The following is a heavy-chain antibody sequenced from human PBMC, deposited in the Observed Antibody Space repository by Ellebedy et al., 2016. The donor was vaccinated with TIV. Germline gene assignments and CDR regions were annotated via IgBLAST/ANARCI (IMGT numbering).Heavy chain of an antibody. CDR1: GFTFSSFT. J-gene: IGHJ4*02. CDR2: ISSSGSYI. Sequence: PGGSLRLSCAASGFTFSSFTMNWVRKAPGKGLEWVSSISSSGSYIHNADSVKGRFTISRDNAKNSLYLQMNSLRVEDTAVYYCARPAASYSTSWYDFDCWGQGTLVTVSS. D-gene: IGHD6-13*01. CDR3: ARPAASYSTSWYDFDC. V-gene: IGHV3-21*01.